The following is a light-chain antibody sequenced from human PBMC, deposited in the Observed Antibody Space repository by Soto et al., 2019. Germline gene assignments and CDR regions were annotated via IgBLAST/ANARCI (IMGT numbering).Light chain of an antibody. CDR1: QDISNY. CDR3: QQYDSLPLT. V-gene: IGKV1-33*01. CDR2: DVS. Sequence: DIQMTQSTPSLSVSVGDRVTITCQASQDISNYLHWFQQKPGKAPQLLIFDVSNLQTGVPSRFSGGGSGTDFALTISSLEPEDIATYYCQQYDSLPLTFGQGTRLEI. J-gene: IGKJ5*01.